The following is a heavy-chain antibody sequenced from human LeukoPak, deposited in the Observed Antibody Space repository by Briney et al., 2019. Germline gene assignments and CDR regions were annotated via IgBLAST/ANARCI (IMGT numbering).Heavy chain of an antibody. CDR1: GFTFSSYG. J-gene: IGHJ4*02. CDR3: AKDLYVVVTGLAD. V-gene: IGHV3-30*18. D-gene: IGHD2-21*02. CDR2: ISYDGSNK. Sequence: GGSLRLSRAASGFTFSSYGMHWVRQAPGKGPEWVAVISYDGSNKYYADSVKGRFTISRDNSKNTLYLQMNSLRAEDTAVYYCAKDLYVVVTGLADWGQGTLVTVSS.